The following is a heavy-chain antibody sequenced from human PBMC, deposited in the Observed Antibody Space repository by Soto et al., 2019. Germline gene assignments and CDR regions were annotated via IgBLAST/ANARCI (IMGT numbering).Heavy chain of an antibody. Sequence: EVQLLESGGGLVQPGGSLRLSCAASGFTFSSYAMSWVRQAPGKGLEWVSAISGSGGSTYYADSVKGRFTISRDNSKNQLYLQMNSLRAEDTAVYYCAKGGVIAVDYYYGMDVWGQGTTVTVSS. V-gene: IGHV3-23*01. J-gene: IGHJ6*02. CDR1: GFTFSSYA. D-gene: IGHD2-21*01. CDR2: ISGSGGST. CDR3: AKGGVIAVDYYYGMDV.